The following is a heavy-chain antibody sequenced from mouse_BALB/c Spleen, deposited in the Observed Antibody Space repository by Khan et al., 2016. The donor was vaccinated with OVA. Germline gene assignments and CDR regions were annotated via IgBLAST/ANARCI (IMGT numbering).Heavy chain of an antibody. CDR2: VNPNNGGT. J-gene: IGHJ1*01. Sequence: MQLKESGPDLVKPGASVKISCKASGYSFTGYYIHWVKQSHGKSLEWIGRVNPNNGGTSYNQKFKGKAILTVDKSSNTAYMELRSLTSEDSAVYSCAIYHGYFDVWGAGTTVTVSS. CDR1: GYSFTGYY. V-gene: IGHV1-26*01. D-gene: IGHD1-1*01. CDR3: AIYHGYFDV.